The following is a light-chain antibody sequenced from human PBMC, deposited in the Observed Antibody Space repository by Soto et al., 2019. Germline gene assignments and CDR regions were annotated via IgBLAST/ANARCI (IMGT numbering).Light chain of an antibody. CDR3: QVWGSDTAV. J-gene: IGLJ2*01. CDR1: KIGSKN. CDR2: RDT. V-gene: IGLV3-9*01. Sequence: SYELTQSVSVSVALGQTASIACGGNKIGSKNVHWYQQKPGQAPTLVIYRDTKRPSGIPERFSASNSGNTATLTITRVEAGDEVDYYCQVWGSDTAVFGGGTKLTVL.